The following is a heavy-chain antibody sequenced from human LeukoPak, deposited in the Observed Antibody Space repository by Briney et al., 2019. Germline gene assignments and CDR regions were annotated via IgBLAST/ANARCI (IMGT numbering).Heavy chain of an antibody. CDR2: INQDGSER. Sequence: PSETLSLTCAVPGGSFYDYYCSWGRQPPGPGLEGVATINQDGSERYYVSSVPGRFTISRDNARNSLYLQMCSLRAEDTAFYYCTRESRTTAPRYCGQGALVSVSP. CDR3: TRESRTTAPRY. D-gene: IGHD1-7*01. CDR1: GGSFYDYY. J-gene: IGHJ4*02. V-gene: IGHV3-7*01.